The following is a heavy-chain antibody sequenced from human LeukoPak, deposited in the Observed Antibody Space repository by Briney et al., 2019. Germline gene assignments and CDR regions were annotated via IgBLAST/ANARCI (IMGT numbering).Heavy chain of an antibody. J-gene: IGHJ5*02. CDR3: ARSTLGYCSGGSCSWFDP. Sequence: SGTLSLTCAVSGGSISSSNWWSWVRQPPGKGLEWIGEIYHSGSTNYNPSLKSRVTISVDKSKNQFSLKLSSVTAADTAVYYCARSTLGYCSGGSCSWFDPWGQGTLVTVSS. CDR1: GGSISSSNW. CDR2: IYHSGST. D-gene: IGHD2-15*01. V-gene: IGHV4-4*02.